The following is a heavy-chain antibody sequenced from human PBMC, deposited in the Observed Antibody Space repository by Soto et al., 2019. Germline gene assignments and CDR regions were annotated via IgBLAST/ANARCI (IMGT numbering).Heavy chain of an antibody. J-gene: IGHJ4*02. D-gene: IGHD3-22*01. CDR1: GDTFSSYA. V-gene: IGHV1-69*12. Sequence: QVQLVQSGAEVKKPGSSVKVSCKASGDTFSSYAITWVRQAPGQGLEWMGGIIPIFGTPNYAQKFQGRVTITADESTSTDYMELSSLRSEDTAVNYRAREGPNSNGYPFDNWGQGTLVTVSS. CDR2: IIPIFGTP. CDR3: AREGPNSNGYPFDN.